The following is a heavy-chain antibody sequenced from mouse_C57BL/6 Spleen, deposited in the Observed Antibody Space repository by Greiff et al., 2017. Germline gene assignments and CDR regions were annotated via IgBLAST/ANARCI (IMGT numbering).Heavy chain of an antibody. D-gene: IGHD2-2*01. J-gene: IGHJ3*01. CDR2: IYPGSGST. CDR1: GYTFTSYW. CDR3: AIYYGYDGAWFAY. V-gene: IGHV1-55*01. Sequence: QVQLQQPGAELVKPGASVKMSCKASGYTFTSYWITWVKQRPGQGLEWIGDIYPGSGSTNYNEKFKSKATLTVDTSSSTAYMQLSSLTSEDSAVYYGAIYYGYDGAWFAYWGQGTLVTVSA.